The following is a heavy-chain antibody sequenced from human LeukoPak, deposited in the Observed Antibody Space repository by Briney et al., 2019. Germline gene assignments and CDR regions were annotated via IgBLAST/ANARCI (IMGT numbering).Heavy chain of an antibody. CDR1: GFTVNRNY. J-gene: IGHJ4*02. Sequence: GGSLRLSCAASGFTVNRNYMSWVRQAPGKGLEWVSVIYSGGNTYYADSVKGRFTISRDNSKNTLYLHMNSLRAEDTAVYFCVRDDPAFYDFWSAHRSPSVRDYWGQGTLVTVSS. CDR3: VRDDPAFYDFWSAHRSPSVRDY. V-gene: IGHV3-66*01. CDR2: IYSGGNT. D-gene: IGHD3-3*01.